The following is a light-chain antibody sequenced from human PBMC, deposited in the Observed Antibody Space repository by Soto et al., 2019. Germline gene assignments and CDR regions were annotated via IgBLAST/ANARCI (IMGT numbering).Light chain of an antibody. CDR1: SSNIGSNT. Sequence: QSVLTQPPSAFGTPGQRVTISCSGSSSNIGSNTVNWYQQLPGTAPKLLIYSNNQRPSGVPDRFSGSKSGTSASLAISGLQSEDEADYYCCSFAGSYTYVFGTGTKV. V-gene: IGLV1-44*01. J-gene: IGLJ1*01. CDR3: CSFAGSYTYV. CDR2: SNN.